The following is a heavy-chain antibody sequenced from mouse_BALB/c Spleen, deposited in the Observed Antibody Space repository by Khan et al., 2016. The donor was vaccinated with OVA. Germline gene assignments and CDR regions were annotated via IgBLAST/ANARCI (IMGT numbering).Heavy chain of an antibody. V-gene: IGHV4-1*02. Sequence: EVKLLESGGGLVQPGGSLKLSCAASGFDFSRYWMSWVRQAPGKGLEWIGEINPDSSTINYTPSLQDKFIISRDNAKNTLYLQMSKVRSEDTALYYCARWGYDYGAMDYWGQGTSVTVSS. CDR1: GFDFSRYW. D-gene: IGHD2-4*01. J-gene: IGHJ4*01. CDR3: ARWGYDYGAMDY. CDR2: INPDSSTI.